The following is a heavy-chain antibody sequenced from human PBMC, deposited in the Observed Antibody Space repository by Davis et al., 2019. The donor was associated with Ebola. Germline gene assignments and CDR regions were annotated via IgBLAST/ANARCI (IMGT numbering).Heavy chain of an antibody. CDR3: AREYSGYDLGYYGMDV. V-gene: IGHV1-2*04. J-gene: IGHJ6*02. CDR1: GYTLTSYY. Sequence: ASVKVSCKASGYTLTSYYMHWVRQAPGQGLEWMGWINPNSGGTNYAQMFQGWVTMTMDTSISTAYMELSRLRSDDTAVYYCAREYSGYDLGYYGMDVWGQGTTVTVSS. CDR2: INPNSGGT. D-gene: IGHD5-12*01.